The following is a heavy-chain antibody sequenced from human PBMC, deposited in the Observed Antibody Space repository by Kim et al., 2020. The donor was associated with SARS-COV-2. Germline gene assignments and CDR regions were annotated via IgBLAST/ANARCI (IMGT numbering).Heavy chain of an antibody. J-gene: IGHJ3*01. D-gene: IGHD3-10*01. V-gene: IGHV4-4*02. CDR3: SWVGISMVRGQDALDV. Sequence: SETLSLTCVVSGASITSSHWWSWVRQPPGKGLEWIGEIYYSGSTNYNPSLKSRVTIAVDKSKSQFSLILTSVTAADMAVYYCSWVGISMVRGQDALDVWGQGTMVIVSS. CDR1: GASITSSHW. CDR2: IYYSGST.